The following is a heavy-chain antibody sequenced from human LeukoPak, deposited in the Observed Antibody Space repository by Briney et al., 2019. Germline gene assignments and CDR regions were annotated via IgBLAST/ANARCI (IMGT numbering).Heavy chain of an antibody. CDR3: ARRPRDTSGYYLGAFHD. CDR2: IGASGADT. D-gene: IGHD3-22*01. Sequence: GGSLRLSCAVSGITLSNYGMSWVRQAPGKGLEWVSVIGASGADTYYSDSVKGRFTVSRDNSQNTLFLHMSSLRAEDTAVYFCARRPRDTSGYYLGAFHDWGQGTTVIVSS. CDR1: GITLSNYG. V-gene: IGHV3-23*01. J-gene: IGHJ3*01.